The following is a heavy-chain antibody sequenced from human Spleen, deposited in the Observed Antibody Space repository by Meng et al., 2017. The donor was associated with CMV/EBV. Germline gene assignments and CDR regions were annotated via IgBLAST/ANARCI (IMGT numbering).Heavy chain of an antibody. CDR3: ARDKGGVVNYDPIK. D-gene: IGHD3-3*01. CDR1: GFTVSSNY. CDR2: IYRVGST. Sequence: GGSLRLSCAASGFTVSSNYMSWVRQAPGKGLEWVSVIYRVGSTYYADSVEGRFTISRDNSKNTLYLQMDSLTAEDTAVYYCARDKGGVVNYDPIKWGQGTLVTVSS. J-gene: IGHJ4*02. V-gene: IGHV3-53*01.